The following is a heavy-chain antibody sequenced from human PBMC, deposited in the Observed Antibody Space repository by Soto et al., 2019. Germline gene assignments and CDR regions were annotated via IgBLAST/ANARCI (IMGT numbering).Heavy chain of an antibody. CDR3: ARGYGSGSSPPWFDP. CDR1: GFTFDDYG. J-gene: IGHJ5*02. D-gene: IGHD3-10*01. Sequence: EVQLVESGGGVVWPGGSLRLSCAASGFTFDDYGLSWVRQVPGKGLEWVSGSNSNGDKTGDADSVKGRFTISRDNAKNSLSLQMNSLRVEDTALYHCARGYGSGSSPPWFDPWGQGTLVTVSS. V-gene: IGHV3-20*01. CDR2: SNSNGDKT.